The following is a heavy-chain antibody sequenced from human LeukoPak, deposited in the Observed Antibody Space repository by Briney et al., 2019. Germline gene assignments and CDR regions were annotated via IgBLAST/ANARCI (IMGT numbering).Heavy chain of an antibody. D-gene: IGHD2-2*01. V-gene: IGHV3-7*01. Sequence: GGSLRLSCAASGFTFSSYWMSWVRQAPGKGLEWVANIKQDGSEKYYVDSVKGRFTISRDNAKNSLYLQMNSLRAEDTAVYYCASDIVVVPAAPFDPWGQGTLVTVSS. CDR1: GFTFSSYW. CDR3: ASDIVVVPAAPFDP. J-gene: IGHJ5*02. CDR2: IKQDGSEK.